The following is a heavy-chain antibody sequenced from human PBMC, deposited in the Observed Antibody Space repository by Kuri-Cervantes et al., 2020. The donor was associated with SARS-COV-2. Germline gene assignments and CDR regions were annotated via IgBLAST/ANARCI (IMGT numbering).Heavy chain of an antibody. D-gene: IGHD3-3*01. Sequence: GGSLRLSCAASGFTFSSYSMNWVRQAPGKGLEWVSVIYSGVSTYYADSVKGRFTISRDNSKNTLYLQMNSLRAEDTAVYYCARGLRITIFGVVIIDAFDIWGQGTMVTVSS. J-gene: IGHJ3*02. CDR1: GFTFSSYS. V-gene: IGHV3-53*01. CDR3: ARGLRITIFGVVIIDAFDI. CDR2: IYSGVST.